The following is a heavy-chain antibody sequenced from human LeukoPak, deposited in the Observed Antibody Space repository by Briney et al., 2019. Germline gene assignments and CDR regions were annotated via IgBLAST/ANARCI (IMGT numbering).Heavy chain of an antibody. J-gene: IGHJ6*04. D-gene: IGHD2-21*02. CDR3: ARALGVTPPYYFSYGMDV. Sequence: PGGSLRLSRAASGFTFSSYWMTWVRQAPGKGLEWVANIKQDGIEKYYVDSVKGRFTISRDNAENSMYLQMNSLRAEGTAVYFCARALGVTPPYYFSYGMDVWGKGATVTVSS. V-gene: IGHV3-7*03. CDR2: IKQDGIEK. CDR1: GFTFSSYW.